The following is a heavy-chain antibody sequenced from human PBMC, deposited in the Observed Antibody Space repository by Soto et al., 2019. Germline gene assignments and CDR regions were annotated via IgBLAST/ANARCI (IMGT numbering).Heavy chain of an antibody. CDR2: ISGSGGST. J-gene: IGHJ5*02. Sequence: GGSLRLSCAASGFTFSSYAMGWVRQAPGKXPEWVSAISGSGGSTYYADSVKGRFTISRDNSKNTLYLQMNSLRAEDTAVYYCAKDGGYCSSTSCMGRFDPWGQGTLVTVSS. D-gene: IGHD2-2*01. CDR1: GFTFSSYA. CDR3: AKDGGYCSSTSCMGRFDP. V-gene: IGHV3-23*01.